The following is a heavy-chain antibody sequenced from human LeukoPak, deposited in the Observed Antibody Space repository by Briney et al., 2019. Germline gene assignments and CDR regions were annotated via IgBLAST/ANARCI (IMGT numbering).Heavy chain of an antibody. CDR1: GFTFRTCA. J-gene: IGHJ4*02. CDR2: LSGSGETT. V-gene: IGHV3-23*01. D-gene: IGHD3-10*01. Sequence: SGGSLRLSCAASGFTFRTCAMTWVRQAPGKGLEWVAALSGSGETTHYADSVKGRFTVSRDNSKSILYLQMNSLRAEDTAVYYCAKGEATPYYYGSGSYFYFDDWGQGTLVTVSS. CDR3: AKGEATPYYYGSGSYFYFDD.